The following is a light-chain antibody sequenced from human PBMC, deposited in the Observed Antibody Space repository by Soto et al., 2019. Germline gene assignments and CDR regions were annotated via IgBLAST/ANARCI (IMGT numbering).Light chain of an antibody. CDR1: QAISHF. J-gene: IGKJ2*01. CDR3: QQSYTTPYT. V-gene: IGKV1-39*01. CDR2: TAS. Sequence: DIPMTQSPSSLSASAGDTVAITCRASQAISHFVNWFQQKPGKAPRLLIYTASTLQSGVPSRFSGSRSGTDFTLTVTGLQPEDFATYYCQQSYTTPYTFGQGTKLDIK.